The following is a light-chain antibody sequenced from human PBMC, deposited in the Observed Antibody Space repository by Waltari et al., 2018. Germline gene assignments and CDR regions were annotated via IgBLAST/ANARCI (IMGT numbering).Light chain of an antibody. V-gene: IGLV1-40*01. CDR3: QSYDRSLSGWV. J-gene: IGLJ3*02. Sequence: QSVLTQPPSVSGAPGQRVTISCTGSSPNSGAGYAVHWYQQLPGTVPKLLLDCNNNRPSGVPDRFAGSKSGTSASLAITGLQAEDEGDYYCQSYDRSLSGWVFGGGTKLTVL. CDR2: CNN. CDR1: SPNSGAGYA.